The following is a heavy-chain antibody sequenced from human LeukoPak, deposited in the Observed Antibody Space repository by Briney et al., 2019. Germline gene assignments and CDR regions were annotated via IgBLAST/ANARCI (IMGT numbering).Heavy chain of an antibody. D-gene: IGHD3-10*01. CDR1: GGSFSGYY. CDR2: INHSGST. J-gene: IGHJ5*02. Sequence: SGTLSLTCAVYGGSFSGYYWSWIRQPPGKGLEWIGEINHSGSTNYNPSLKSRVTISVDTSKNQFSLKLSSVTAADTAVYYCARRGPRLLWFGELRTYNWFDPWGQGTLVTVSS. V-gene: IGHV4-34*01. CDR3: ARRGPRLLWFGELRTYNWFDP.